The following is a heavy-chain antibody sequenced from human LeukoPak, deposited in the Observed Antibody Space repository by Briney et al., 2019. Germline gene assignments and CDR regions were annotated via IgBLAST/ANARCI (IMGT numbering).Heavy chain of an antibody. CDR2: INHSGST. V-gene: IGHV4-34*01. CDR3: ARAGFQGRRSGFALNRVDP. J-gene: IGHJ5*02. CDR1: GGSFSGYY. D-gene: IGHD1-26*01. Sequence: PSETLSLTCAVYGGSFSGYYWSWIRQPPGKGLEWIGAINHSGSTNYNPSLKSRVTISVDTSKNQFSLKLSSVTAADTAVYYCARAGFQGRRSGFALNRVDPWGQGTLVTVSS.